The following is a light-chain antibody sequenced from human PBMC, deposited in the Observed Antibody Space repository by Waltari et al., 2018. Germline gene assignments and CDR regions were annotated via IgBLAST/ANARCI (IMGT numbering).Light chain of an antibody. V-gene: IGKV3-15*01. CDR2: GAY. J-gene: IGKJ3*01. Sequence: ETVMTQSPATLSVSPGQRATLSCRASQSVGSNLAWYQQKPGQAPRLLIYGAYTRATGVPARFSGGGSWTDFTLTISNLQSEDLAMYYCQQYDDWPHTFGPGTKVDVK. CDR3: QQYDDWPHT. CDR1: QSVGSN.